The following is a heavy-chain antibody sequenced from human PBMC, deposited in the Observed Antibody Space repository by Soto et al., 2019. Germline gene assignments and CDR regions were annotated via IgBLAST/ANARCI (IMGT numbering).Heavy chain of an antibody. Sequence: GGSLRLSCAASGFTFSSYSMNWVRQAPGKGLEWVSSISSSSSYIYYADSVKGRFTISRDNAKNSLYLQMNSLRAEDTAVYYCARGRYCSGGSCYSRYYYYYYYMDVWGKGTTVTVSS. CDR3: ARGRYCSGGSCYSRYYYYYYYMDV. CDR2: ISSSSSYI. D-gene: IGHD2-15*01. J-gene: IGHJ6*03. CDR1: GFTFSSYS. V-gene: IGHV3-21*01.